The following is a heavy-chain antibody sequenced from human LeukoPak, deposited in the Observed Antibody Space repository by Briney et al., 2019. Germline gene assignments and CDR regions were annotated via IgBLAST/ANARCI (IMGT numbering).Heavy chain of an antibody. Sequence: PSETLSLTCTVSGHSIINSYYWGWIRQPPGEGLEWIGSIYHSGSTYYNPSLKSRVTISIDTSKNQFSLKLNSVTAADTAVYYCARRRPSSGWWDFGYWGQGTLVTVSS. CDR2: IYHSGST. D-gene: IGHD6-19*01. CDR3: ARRRPSSGWWDFGY. V-gene: IGHV4-38-2*02. J-gene: IGHJ4*02. CDR1: GHSIINSYY.